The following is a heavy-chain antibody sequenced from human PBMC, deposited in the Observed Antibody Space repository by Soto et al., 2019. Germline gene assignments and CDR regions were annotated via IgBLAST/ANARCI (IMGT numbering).Heavy chain of an antibody. Sequence: ASVKVSCKASGYTFTGYYMHCVRQAPGQVLEWMGWINPNSGGTNYAQKFQGWVTMTRDTSISTAYMELSRLRSDDTAVYYCARGVSSSWYFLYYYYGMDVWGQGTTVTVSS. J-gene: IGHJ6*02. V-gene: IGHV1-2*04. D-gene: IGHD6-13*01. CDR2: INPNSGGT. CDR3: ARGVSSSWYFLYYYYGMDV. CDR1: GYTFTGYY.